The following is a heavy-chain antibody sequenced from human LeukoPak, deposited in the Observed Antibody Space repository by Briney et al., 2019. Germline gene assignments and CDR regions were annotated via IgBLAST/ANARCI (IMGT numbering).Heavy chain of an antibody. CDR3: ASHFGRGPTGTTLRYYYYYMDV. D-gene: IGHD1-1*01. Sequence: ASVKVSCKASGYTFTGYYMHWVRQAPGQGLEWMGWINPNSGGTNYAQKFQGRVTMTRDTSISTAYMELSRLRSDDTAVYYCASHFGRGPTGTTLRYYYYYMDVWGKGTTVTVSS. J-gene: IGHJ6*03. CDR1: GYTFTGYY. CDR2: INPNSGGT. V-gene: IGHV1-2*02.